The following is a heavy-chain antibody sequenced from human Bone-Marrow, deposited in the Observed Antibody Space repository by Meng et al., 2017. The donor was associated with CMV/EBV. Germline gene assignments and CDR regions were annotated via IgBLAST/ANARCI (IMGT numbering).Heavy chain of an antibody. CDR2: IWYDGSNK. CDR1: GFTFSSYS. V-gene: IGHV3-33*06. CDR3: AKGHPYYYYGMDV. J-gene: IGHJ6*02. Sequence: GESLKISCAASGFTFSSYSMNWVRQAPGKGLEWVAVIWYDGSNKYYADSVKGRFTISRDNSKNTLYLQMNSLRAEDTAVYYCAKGHPYYYYGMDVWGQGTTVTVSS.